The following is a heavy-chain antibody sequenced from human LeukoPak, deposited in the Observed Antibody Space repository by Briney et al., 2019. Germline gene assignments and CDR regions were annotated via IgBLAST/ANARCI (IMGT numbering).Heavy chain of an antibody. Sequence: ASVKVSCKASGYTFTGYYMHWVRQAPGQGFEWMGRINPNSGGTNYAQKFQGRVTMTRDTSISTAYMELSRLRSDDTAVYYCASYYDSSGYLSDYWGQGTLVTVSS. V-gene: IGHV1-2*06. CDR2: INPNSGGT. J-gene: IGHJ4*02. D-gene: IGHD3-22*01. CDR1: GYTFTGYY. CDR3: ASYYDSSGYLSDY.